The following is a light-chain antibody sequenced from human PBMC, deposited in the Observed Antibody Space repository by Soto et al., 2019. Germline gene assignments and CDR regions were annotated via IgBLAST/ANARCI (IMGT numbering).Light chain of an antibody. Sequence: DIQLTQSPSSLSASVGDRVTITCQASQNINNYVNWYQHKPGRAPKLLIYDASNLEAGVPSRFRGSGSGTDFTFTISRLQPEDIATYYCQQYEHLPTFGQGTRLE. J-gene: IGKJ5*01. V-gene: IGKV1-33*01. CDR1: QNINNY. CDR2: DAS. CDR3: QQYEHLPT.